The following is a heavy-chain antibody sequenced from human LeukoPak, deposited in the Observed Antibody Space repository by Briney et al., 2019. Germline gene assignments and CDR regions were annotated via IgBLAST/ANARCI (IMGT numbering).Heavy chain of an antibody. D-gene: IGHD3-10*01. CDR2: IKKDGSEK. J-gene: IGHJ4*02. CDR1: GFTFSTYW. CDR3: ALNMVRGQIFDY. Sequence: GGSLRLSCAASGFTFSTYWMSWVRQAPGKGLEWVADIKKDGSEKHYVDSVKGRFTISGDNAKNSLYLQMNSLRAEDTAVYYCALNMVRGQIFDYWGQGTLVIVSS. V-gene: IGHV3-7*01.